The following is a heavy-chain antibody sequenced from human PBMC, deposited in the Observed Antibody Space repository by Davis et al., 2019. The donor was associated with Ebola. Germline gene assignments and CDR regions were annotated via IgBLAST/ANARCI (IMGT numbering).Heavy chain of an antibody. CDR2: IYHSGST. J-gene: IGHJ6*02. D-gene: IGHD5-12*01. V-gene: IGHV4-4*02. CDR1: GGSISSSNW. CDR3: ARGYSGYETPWVNYYYYGMDV. Sequence: PSETLSLTCAVSGGSISSSNWWSCVRQPPGKGLEWIGEIYHSGSTNYNPSLKSRVTISVDKSKNQFSLKLSSVTAADTAVYYCARGYSGYETPWVNYYYYGMDVWGQGTTVTVSS.